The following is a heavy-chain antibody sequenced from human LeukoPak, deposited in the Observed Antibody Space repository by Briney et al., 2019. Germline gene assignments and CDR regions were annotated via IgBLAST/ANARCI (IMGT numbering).Heavy chain of an antibody. CDR2: ISWDGGIT. D-gene: IGHD5-12*01. J-gene: IGHJ4*02. CDR3: AKDSNTGGYSFGS. CDR1: GFTFHHYA. V-gene: IGHV3-43*01. Sequence: GGSLRLSCAASGFTFHHYAMHWVRQPPGKGLEWVSLISWDGGITYYADSVRGRFTISRDNSKNSLSLEMNSLRTEDTALYYCAKDSNTGGYSFGSWGQGTLVTVTS.